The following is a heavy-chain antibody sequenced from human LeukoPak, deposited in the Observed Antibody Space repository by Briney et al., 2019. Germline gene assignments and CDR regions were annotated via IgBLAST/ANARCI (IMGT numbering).Heavy chain of an antibody. D-gene: IGHD4-17*01. V-gene: IGHV1-2*02. CDR3: AKNMGYGDYWYFDL. Sequence: ASVKVSCKASGYTFTGYYMHWVRQAPGQGLEWMGWINPNSGGTNYAQKFQGRVTMTRDTSIGTAYMELSRLRSDDTAVYYCAKNMGYGDYWYFDLWGRGTLVTVSS. CDR2: INPNSGGT. J-gene: IGHJ2*01. CDR1: GYTFTGYY.